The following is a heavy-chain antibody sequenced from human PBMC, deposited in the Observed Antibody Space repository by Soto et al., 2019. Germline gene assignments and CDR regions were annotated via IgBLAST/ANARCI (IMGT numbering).Heavy chain of an antibody. D-gene: IGHD3-3*01. Sequence: SETLSLTCAVYGGSFSNYYWNWIRQPPGKGLEWIGEINHVGITNYNPSLKSRVTISVDTSKNQFSLKVTSVTAADTAVYYCARGPSAYYDFWSGYVNWVQGTLVTVSS. J-gene: IGHJ4*02. V-gene: IGHV4-34*01. CDR3: ARGPSAYYDFWSGYVN. CDR1: GGSFSNYY. CDR2: INHVGIT.